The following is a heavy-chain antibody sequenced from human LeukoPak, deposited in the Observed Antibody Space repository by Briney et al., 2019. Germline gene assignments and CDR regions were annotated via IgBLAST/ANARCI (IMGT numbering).Heavy chain of an antibody. J-gene: IGHJ6*04. CDR3: ATRSGITIFGVVSV. Sequence: QPGGSLRLSCAASGFTFSDYNMNWVRQVPGKGLESVSYMSRSGDIIYYADSVKGRFTISRDNAKNSLYLQMNSLRAEDTAVYYCATRSGITIFGVVSVWGKGTTVTVSS. V-gene: IGHV3-48*01. CDR2: MSRSGDII. CDR1: GFTFSDYN. D-gene: IGHD3-3*01.